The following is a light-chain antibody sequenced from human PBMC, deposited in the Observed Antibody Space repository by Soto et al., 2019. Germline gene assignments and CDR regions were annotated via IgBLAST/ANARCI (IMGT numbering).Light chain of an antibody. J-gene: IGKJ3*01. CDR3: QQYENYPYT. CDR1: QGIRNR. V-gene: IGKV1-16*01. Sequence: DIQMTQSPFSLSASVGVRVNITCRGSQGIRNRLGWFQQKPGKAPKSLIYDASSLQSGVPSRFSASGSGTDFTLTISSLQPEDFATYYCQQYENYPYTFGPGTRVDIK. CDR2: DAS.